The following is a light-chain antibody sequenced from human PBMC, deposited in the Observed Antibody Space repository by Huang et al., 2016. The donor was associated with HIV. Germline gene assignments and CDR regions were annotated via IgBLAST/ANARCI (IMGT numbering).Light chain of an antibody. CDR1: QDINKC. CDR2: AVS. Sequence: DIQMTQSPSSLSASVGDRVTITCRASQDINKCLAWHQQKPGKAPQLLVYAVSTLQSGVQSRFSGSASGTEYSLTISGLQPEDFAIYYCQQYYGIRTFGQGTKVES. J-gene: IGKJ1*01. CDR3: QQYYGIRT. V-gene: IGKV1-NL1*01.